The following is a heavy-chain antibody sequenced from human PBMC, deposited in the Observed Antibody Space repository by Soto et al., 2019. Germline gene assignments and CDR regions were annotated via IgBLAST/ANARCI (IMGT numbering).Heavy chain of an antibody. Sequence: GGSLRLSCAASGFTFSSYAMSWVRQAPGKGLEWVSAISGSGGSTYYADSVKGRFTISRDNSKNTLYLQMNSLRAEDTAVYYCAKGSRLYYDFWSGYYWHGMDVWGQGTTVTVSS. CDR3: AKGSRLYYDFWSGYYWHGMDV. CDR1: GFTFSSYA. CDR2: ISGSGGST. J-gene: IGHJ6*02. D-gene: IGHD3-3*01. V-gene: IGHV3-23*01.